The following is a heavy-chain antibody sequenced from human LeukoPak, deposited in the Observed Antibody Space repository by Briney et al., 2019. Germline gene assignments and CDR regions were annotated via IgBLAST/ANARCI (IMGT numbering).Heavy chain of an antibody. CDR1: GGSISSSNW. D-gene: IGHD6-19*01. V-gene: IGHV4-4*02. J-gene: IGHJ4*02. CDR3: ARGGYSSGLDY. CDR2: IYHSGST. Sequence: SETLSLTCAVSGGSISSSNWWSWVRQPPGKGLEWIGEIYHSGSTNYNPSLKSRDTISVDKSKNQFSLKLSSVTAADTAVYYCARGGYSSGLDYWGQGTLVTVSS.